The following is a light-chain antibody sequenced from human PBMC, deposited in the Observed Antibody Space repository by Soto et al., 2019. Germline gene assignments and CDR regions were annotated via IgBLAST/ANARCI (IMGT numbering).Light chain of an antibody. CDR1: QGSSSW. CDR2: AAS. V-gene: IGKV1-12*01. CDR3: QQANSFPYT. Sequence: DLLMTQSPSSVSAAVVDRVTITCRASQGSSSWLAWYQQKPGKAPKLLIYAASSLQSGVPSRFSGSGSGTDLTLTISSLQPEDFATYYCQQANSFPYTFGQGTKLEIK. J-gene: IGKJ2*01.